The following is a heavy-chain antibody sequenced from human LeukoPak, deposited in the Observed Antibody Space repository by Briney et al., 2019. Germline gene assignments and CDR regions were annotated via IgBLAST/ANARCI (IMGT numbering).Heavy chain of an antibody. Sequence: GGSLRLSCAVSGFTFSSYEMNWVRQAPGKGLEWVSYISSSGFNIYYADSVKGRFTISRDNAKNSLYLQMNSLRAEDTAVYYCAGQSRLGYCSGGSCYSQPFDPWGQGTLVTVSS. J-gene: IGHJ5*02. CDR3: AGQSRLGYCSGGSCYSQPFDP. CDR2: ISSSGFNI. D-gene: IGHD2-15*01. CDR1: GFTFSSYE. V-gene: IGHV3-48*03.